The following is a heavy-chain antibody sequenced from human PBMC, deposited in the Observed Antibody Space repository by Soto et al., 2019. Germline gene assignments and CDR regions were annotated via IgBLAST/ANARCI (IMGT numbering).Heavy chain of an antibody. Sequence: ASVKVSCKASGYTFTSYDISWVRQAPGQGLEWMGWISTYNGKTNYAQNLQGRVTMTTDASTSTAYMELRSLRSDDTAVYYCARDRGAAAGAHYYYGMDVWGQGTTVTVSS. CDR2: ISTYNGKT. J-gene: IGHJ6*02. CDR3: ARDRGAAAGAHYYYGMDV. D-gene: IGHD6-13*01. V-gene: IGHV1-18*01. CDR1: GYTFTSYD.